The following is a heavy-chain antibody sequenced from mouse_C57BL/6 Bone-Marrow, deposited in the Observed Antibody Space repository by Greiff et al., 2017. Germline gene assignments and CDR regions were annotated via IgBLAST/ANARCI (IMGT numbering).Heavy chain of an antibody. J-gene: IGHJ2*01. Sequence: QVQLQEPGPELVKPGASVKLSCKASGYTFTSYGINWVKQRPGQGLEWIGWIYPRDGSTKYNEKFKGKATLTVDTSSSTAYMELHSLTSEDSAVYFCATTWRWLLRHYADQGTALTVSS. CDR1: GYTFTSYG. D-gene: IGHD2-3*01. CDR2: IYPRDGST. CDR3: ATTWRWLLRHY. V-gene: IGHV1-85*01.